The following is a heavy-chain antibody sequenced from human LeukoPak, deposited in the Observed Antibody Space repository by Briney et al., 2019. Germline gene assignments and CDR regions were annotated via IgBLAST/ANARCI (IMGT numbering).Heavy chain of an antibody. CDR1: GYTFTSYG. V-gene: IGHV1-18*01. Sequence: ASVKVSCEASGYTFTSYGISWVRQAPGQGLEWMGWISAYNGNTNYAQKLQGRVTMTTDTSTSTAYMELRSLRSDDTAVYYCARNGGYSYGYYYYYGMDVWGQGTTVTVSS. CDR2: ISAYNGNT. D-gene: IGHD5-18*01. CDR3: ARNGGYSYGYYYYYGMDV. J-gene: IGHJ6*02.